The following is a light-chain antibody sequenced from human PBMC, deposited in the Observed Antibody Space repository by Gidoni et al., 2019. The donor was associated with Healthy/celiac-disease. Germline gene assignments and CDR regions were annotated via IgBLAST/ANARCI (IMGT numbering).Light chain of an antibody. J-gene: IGLJ2*01. CDR3: QSADSSGTFVV. CDR2: KDS. V-gene: IGLV3-25*03. CDR1: ALPKQY. Sequence: SYDLTQPPSVSVSPGQTARITCSGDALPKQYAYWYQQKPGQAPVLVIYKDSERRSGIPERFSGSSSGTTVTLTISGVQAEDEADYYCQSADSSGTFVVFGGGTKLTVL.